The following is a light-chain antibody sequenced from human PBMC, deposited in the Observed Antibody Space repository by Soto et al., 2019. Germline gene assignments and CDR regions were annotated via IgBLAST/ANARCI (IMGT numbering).Light chain of an antibody. V-gene: IGKV1-12*01. Sequence: DIQMNQSPSSVSASVGDRVTITCRASQTISSWLAWYEQKPGTVPKLLIYAEYSLQSGVPSRFSGSGAGTEFTLTITSLQPEDFGTYYCQQGDSFPITFGQGTRLEIK. CDR2: AEY. J-gene: IGKJ5*01. CDR1: QTISSW. CDR3: QQGDSFPIT.